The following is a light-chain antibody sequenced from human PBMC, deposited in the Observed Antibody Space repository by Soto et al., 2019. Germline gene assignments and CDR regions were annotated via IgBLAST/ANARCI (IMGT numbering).Light chain of an antibody. J-gene: IGLJ1*01. V-gene: IGLV2-11*01. CDR2: DVS. Sequence: QSVLTQPRSVSGSPGQSVTISCTGTSSDVGGYNYVSWYQQHPGTAPKLMIYDVSMRPSGVPDRFSGSKSGNTASLTISGLQAEDEADYYCCSYAGSYTFYVFGTGTQLTVL. CDR3: CSYAGSYTFYV. CDR1: SSDVGGYNY.